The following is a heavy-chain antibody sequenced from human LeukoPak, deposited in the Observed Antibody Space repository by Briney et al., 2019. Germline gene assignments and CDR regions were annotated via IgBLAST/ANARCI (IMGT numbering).Heavy chain of an antibody. CDR2: IYYSGST. D-gene: IGHD1-7*01. Sequence: SQTLSLTCTVSGGSISSGGYYWSWIRQRPGKGLEWIGYIYYSGSTYYNPSLKSRVTISVDTSKNQFSLKLSSVTAADTAVYYCASSLRITGTTDYWGQGTLVTVSS. CDR3: ASSLRITGTTDY. CDR1: GGSISSGGYY. J-gene: IGHJ4*02. V-gene: IGHV4-31*03.